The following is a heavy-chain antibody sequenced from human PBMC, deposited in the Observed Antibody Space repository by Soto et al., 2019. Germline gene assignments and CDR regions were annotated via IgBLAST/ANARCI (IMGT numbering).Heavy chain of an antibody. CDR2: ISAYNGNT. V-gene: IGHV1-18*01. Sequence: ASVKVSCKASGYTFTSYGISWVRQAPGQGLEWMGWISAYNGNTNYAQKLQGRVTMTTDTSTSTAYMKLRSLRSDDTAVYYCAREYEGVQAAMLFDPWGQGTLVTVSS. D-gene: IGHD2-2*01. CDR3: AREYEGVQAAMLFDP. CDR1: GYTFTSYG. J-gene: IGHJ5*02.